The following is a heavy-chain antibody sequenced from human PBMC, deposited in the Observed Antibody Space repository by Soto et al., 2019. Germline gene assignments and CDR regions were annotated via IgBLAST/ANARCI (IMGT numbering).Heavy chain of an antibody. J-gene: IGHJ6*02. CDR2: IYTSGST. CDR1: GGSISSYY. D-gene: IGHD6-19*01. V-gene: IGHV4-4*07. CDR3: AGGPRGWGYGMAV. Sequence: QVQLQESGPGLVKPSETLSLTCTVSGGSISSYYWSWIRQPAGKGLEWIGRIYTSGSTNYNPSLDSRVTMSVDTSKNQFSLKLSSVAAADAAVYYCAGGPRGWGYGMAVWGRGTTVTVSS.